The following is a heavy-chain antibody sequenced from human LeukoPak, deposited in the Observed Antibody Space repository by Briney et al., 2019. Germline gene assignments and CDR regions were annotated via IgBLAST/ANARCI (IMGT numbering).Heavy chain of an antibody. Sequence: PGGSLRLSCAASGITFSSCGMHWVRQAPGKGLEWVAFIRYHGSDKYYADSVKGRFTISRDNSENTLYLQMNSLRAEDTAVYYCAKSPSSWKFDDWGQGTLVTVSS. CDR2: IRYHGSDK. CDR3: AKSPSSWKFDD. D-gene: IGHD6-13*01. J-gene: IGHJ4*02. CDR1: GITFSSCG. V-gene: IGHV3-30*02.